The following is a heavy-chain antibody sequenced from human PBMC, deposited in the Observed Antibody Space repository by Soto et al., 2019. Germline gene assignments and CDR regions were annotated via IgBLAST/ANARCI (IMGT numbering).Heavy chain of an antibody. V-gene: IGHV1-69*12. Sequence: QVQLVQSGAEVKKPGSSVKVSCKASGGTFSSYAISWVRQAPGQGLEWMGGIIPIFGTANYAQKFQGRITTPADESTSTAYMELSSVRSEDTAVYYCARDRTVGAYPTGNDAFDIWGQGTMVTFSS. CDR3: ARDRTVGAYPTGNDAFDI. CDR1: GGTFSSYA. D-gene: IGHD1-26*01. CDR2: IIPIFGTA. J-gene: IGHJ3*02.